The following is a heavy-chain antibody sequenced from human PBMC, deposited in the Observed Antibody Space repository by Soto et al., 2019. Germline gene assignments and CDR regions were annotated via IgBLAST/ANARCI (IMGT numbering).Heavy chain of an antibody. CDR1: GGSISSSSYY. CDR3: SRHVRVVVVPAANIPSYNWFDP. J-gene: IGHJ5*02. D-gene: IGHD2-2*01. CDR2: IYYSGST. V-gene: IGHV4-39*01. Sequence: PSETLSLTCTVSGGSISSSSYYWGWIRQPPGKGLEWIGSIYYSGSTYYNQSLKSRVTISVDTSEKQFSLKLSSVTAADTVVYYCSRHVRVVVVPAANIPSYNWFDPWGQGTLVTVSS.